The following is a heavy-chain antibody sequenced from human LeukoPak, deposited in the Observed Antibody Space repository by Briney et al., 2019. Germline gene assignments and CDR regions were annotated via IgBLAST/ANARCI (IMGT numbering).Heavy chain of an antibody. V-gene: IGHV4-31*03. CDR2: IYRTGSN. D-gene: IGHD3-10*01. CDR1: GGSISSGDYY. CDR3: ARLAQLGGSVFFDF. J-gene: IGHJ4*02. Sequence: SQTLSLTCSVFGGSISSGDYYWSWIRQHPGKGLEYIGYIYRTGSNYHNPSLKSRATISVDTSTNQFSLKLTSVTAADTAVYFCARLAQLGGSVFFDFWGQGSLVTVSA.